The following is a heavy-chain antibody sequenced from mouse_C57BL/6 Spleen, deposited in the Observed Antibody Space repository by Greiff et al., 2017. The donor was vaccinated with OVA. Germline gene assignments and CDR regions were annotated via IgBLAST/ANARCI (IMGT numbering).Heavy chain of an antibody. CDR2: INPSSGYT. CDR1: GYTFTSYW. D-gene: IGHD1-1*01. V-gene: IGHV1-7*01. J-gene: IGHJ4*01. Sequence: QVQLKQSGAELAKPGASVKLSCKASGYTFTSYWMHWVKQRPGQGLEWIGYINPSSGYTKYNQKFKDKATLTADKSYSTAYMQLSSLTYEDSAVYYCARYYYGSSYEYYAMDYWGQGTSVTVSS. CDR3: ARYYYGSSYEYYAMDY.